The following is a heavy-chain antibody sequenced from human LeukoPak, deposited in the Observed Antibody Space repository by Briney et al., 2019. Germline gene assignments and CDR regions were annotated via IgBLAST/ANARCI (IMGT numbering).Heavy chain of an antibody. CDR1: GGSISSSY. CDR3: ARDPNSAL. J-gene: IGHJ4*01. D-gene: IGHD2-21*01. CDR2: VYTSAST. Sequence: LSESYSLTCTVSGGSISSSYWSWIRQPAGKGLEWIGRVYTSASTNYNYNPSLKSRLTMSVDTSKNQFSLKLSSVTAADTAVYYCARDPNSALWGHGILFTVSS. V-gene: IGHV4-4*07.